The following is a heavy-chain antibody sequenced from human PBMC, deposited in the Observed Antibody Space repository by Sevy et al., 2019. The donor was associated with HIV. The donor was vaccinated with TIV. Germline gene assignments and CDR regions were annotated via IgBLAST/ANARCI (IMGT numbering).Heavy chain of an antibody. CDR3: AREIYFHDASSYYGLDW. CDR1: GYIFTNYA. D-gene: IGHD3-22*01. CDR2: ISNYNGKT. V-gene: IGHV1-18*04. Sequence: VSVKVSCEASGYIFTNYAFSWVRQAPGQGLEWMGWISNYNGKTKYSEKFQGRLTMSADTSRRTAYLELRSLTSDDTAVYYCAREIYFHDASSYYGLDWWGPGTLVTVSS. J-gene: IGHJ4*01.